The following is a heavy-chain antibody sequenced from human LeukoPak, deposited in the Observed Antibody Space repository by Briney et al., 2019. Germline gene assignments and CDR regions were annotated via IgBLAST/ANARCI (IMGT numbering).Heavy chain of an antibody. CDR2: INYSGST. J-gene: IGHJ3*02. V-gene: IGHV4-59*08. D-gene: IGHD6-13*01. Sequence: SETLSLTCTVSGGSISSYYWSWIRQPPGKGLEWIGYINYSGSTNHNPSLKSRVTISVDTSKNQFSLKLTSVTAADTAVYYCASRDRPWEQQRGAFDIWGQGTVVTVSS. CDR1: GGSISSYY. CDR3: ASRDRPWEQQRGAFDI.